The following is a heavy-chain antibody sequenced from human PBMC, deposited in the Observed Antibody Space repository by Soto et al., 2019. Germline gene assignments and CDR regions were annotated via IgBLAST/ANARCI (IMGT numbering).Heavy chain of an antibody. D-gene: IGHD3-22*01. CDR2: ISGSGGST. Sequence: PGGSLRLSCATSGFTFFSYAMSWVPQAPGEGLEWVSAISGSGGSTYYADSVKGRFTISRDNSKNTLYLQMNSLRAEDTAVYYCATYYYDSSGFDAFDIWGQGTMVTVSS. V-gene: IGHV3-23*01. CDR3: ATYYYDSSGFDAFDI. J-gene: IGHJ3*02. CDR1: GFTFFSYA.